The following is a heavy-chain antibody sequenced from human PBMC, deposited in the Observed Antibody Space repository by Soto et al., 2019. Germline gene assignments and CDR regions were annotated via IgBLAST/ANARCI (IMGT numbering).Heavy chain of an antibody. CDR1: GYSLSDYS. J-gene: IGHJ3*02. CDR2: FGTSRKYI. Sequence: XGSLRLSCPASGYSLSDYSMNWVRQAPGKGLEWVSYFGTSRKYIFYADSVRGRFTISRDDAKNSVYLQLNSLRDEDTAVYYCVRDRDWAFDIWGQGTLVTVSS. V-gene: IGHV3-48*02. D-gene: IGHD3-9*01. CDR3: VRDRDWAFDI.